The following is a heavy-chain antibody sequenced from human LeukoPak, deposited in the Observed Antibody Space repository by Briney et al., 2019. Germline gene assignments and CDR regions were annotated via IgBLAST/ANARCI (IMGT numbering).Heavy chain of an antibody. D-gene: IGHD3-22*01. CDR2: ISSNGSPI. Sequence: GGSLRLSCAASGFTFSSYEMNWVRQAPGKGLEWVSYISSNGSPIYYADSVKGRFTISRDNAKNSLYLQMNSLRAEDTAVYYCARADYYDSSGWDWGQGTLVTVSS. CDR1: GFTFSSYE. V-gene: IGHV3-48*03. J-gene: IGHJ4*02. CDR3: ARADYYDSSGWD.